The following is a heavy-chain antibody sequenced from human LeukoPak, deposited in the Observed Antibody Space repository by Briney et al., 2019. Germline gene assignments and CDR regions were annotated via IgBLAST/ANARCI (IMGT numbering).Heavy chain of an antibody. CDR3: ARGLTAMVSSFDY. Sequence: ASVKVSRKASGGTFSSYAISWVRQAPGQGLEWMGGIIPIFGTANYAQKFQGRVTITADESTSTAYMELSSLRSEDTAVYYCARGLTAMVSSFDYWGQGTLVTVSS. CDR1: GGTFSSYA. CDR2: IIPIFGTA. D-gene: IGHD5-18*01. V-gene: IGHV1-69*13. J-gene: IGHJ4*02.